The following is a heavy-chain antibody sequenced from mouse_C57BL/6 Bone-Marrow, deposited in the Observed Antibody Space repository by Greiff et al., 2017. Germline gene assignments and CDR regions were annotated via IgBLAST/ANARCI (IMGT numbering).Heavy chain of an antibody. CDR2: IDPSDSYT. CDR1: GYTFTSSW. J-gene: IGHJ3*01. CDR3: ARSGIYYYGSTPRFAY. D-gene: IGHD1-1*01. Sequence: VQLHQPGAELVKPGASVKLSCKASGYTFTSSWMQWVKQRPGQGLEWIGEIDPSDSYTNYNRKFKGKATLTVDTSSSTAYMQLSSLTSEDSAVYYGARSGIYYYGSTPRFAYWGQGTLVTVSA. V-gene: IGHV1-50*01.